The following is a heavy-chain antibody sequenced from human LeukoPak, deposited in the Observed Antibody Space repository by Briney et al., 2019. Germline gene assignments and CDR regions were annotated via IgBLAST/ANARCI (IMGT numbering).Heavy chain of an antibody. CDR3: ARGQIVVVPPDY. CDR2: ISYDGSNK. J-gene: IGHJ4*02. CDR1: GFTFSSYA. V-gene: IGHV3-30*04. Sequence: GGSLRLSCAASGFTFSSYAMHWVRQAPGKGLEWVAVISYDGSNKYYAGSVKGRFTISRDNSKNTLYLQMNSLRAEDTAVYYCARGQIVVVPPDYWGQGTLVTVSS. D-gene: IGHD2-2*01.